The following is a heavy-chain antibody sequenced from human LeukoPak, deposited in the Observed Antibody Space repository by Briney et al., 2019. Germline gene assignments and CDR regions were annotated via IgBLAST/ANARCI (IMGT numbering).Heavy chain of an antibody. CDR3: AKDLSYYYDSSGYYFDY. CDR1: GFTFSSYA. D-gene: IGHD3-22*01. Sequence: GGSLRLSCAASGFTFSSYAMSWVRQAPGKGLEWVSAISGSGGSTYYADSVKGRFTISRDNSKNTLYLQMNSLRAEDTAVYYCAKDLSYYYDSSGYYFDYWGQGTLVTASS. J-gene: IGHJ4*02. V-gene: IGHV3-23*01. CDR2: ISGSGGST.